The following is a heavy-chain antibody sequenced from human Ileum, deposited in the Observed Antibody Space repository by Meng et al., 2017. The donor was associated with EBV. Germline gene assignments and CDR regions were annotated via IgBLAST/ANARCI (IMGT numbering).Heavy chain of an antibody. D-gene: IGHD6-19*01. CDR2: IYHSGST. Sequence: QVQRQESGQGLVKPSGTLSLTCAVSGGSISSSNWWSWVRQPPGKGLEWIGEIYHSGSTNYNPSLKSRVTMSVDKSKNQFSLNLSSVTAADTAVYYCARVGQWLPIDYWGQGTLVTVSS. J-gene: IGHJ4*02. CDR3: ARVGQWLPIDY. V-gene: IGHV4-4*02. CDR1: GGSISSSNW.